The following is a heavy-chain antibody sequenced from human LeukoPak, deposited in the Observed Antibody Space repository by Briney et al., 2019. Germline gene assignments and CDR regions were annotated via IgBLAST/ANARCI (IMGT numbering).Heavy chain of an antibody. CDR1: GYTFTSYD. Sequence: ASVKVSCKASGYTFTSYDINWVRQAAGQGLEWMGWMNPNSGKTDYAQKFQGRGTMTRNSTIRTAYMELSSLRSEDTAVYYCARERMGGGSSSVDYWGQGTLVTVSS. CDR2: MNPNSGKT. J-gene: IGHJ4*02. V-gene: IGHV1-8*01. CDR3: ARERMGGGSSSVDY. D-gene: IGHD6-6*01.